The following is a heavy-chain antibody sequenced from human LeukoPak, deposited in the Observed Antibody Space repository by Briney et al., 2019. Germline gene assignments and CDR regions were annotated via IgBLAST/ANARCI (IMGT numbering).Heavy chain of an antibody. CDR1: GYTFTSYD. CDR2: MNPNSGNT. CDR3: ARSFVEYWSGYYRRDWLDP. V-gene: IGHV1-8*01. Sequence: GASVKVSCKASGYTFTSYDINWVRQATGQGLEWMGWMNPNSGNTGYAQKFQGRVTITRDTSIDTVYMDLSSLRSGDTAVYYCARSFVEYWSGYYRRDWLDPWGQGTLVTVSS. J-gene: IGHJ5*02. D-gene: IGHD3-3*01.